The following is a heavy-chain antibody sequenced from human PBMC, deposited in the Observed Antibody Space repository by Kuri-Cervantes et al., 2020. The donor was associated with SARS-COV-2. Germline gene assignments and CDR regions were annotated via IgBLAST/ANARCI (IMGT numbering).Heavy chain of an antibody. J-gene: IGHJ4*02. CDR1: GGSFSGYY. V-gene: IGHV4-34*01. CDR2: IYHSGST. CDR3: ARLGARTFDY. Sequence: GSLRLSCAVYGGSFSGYYWSWIRQPPGKGLEWIGEIYHSGSTNYNPSLKSRVTISVDKSKNQFSLKLSSVTAADTAVYYCARLGARTFDYWGQGTLVTVSS.